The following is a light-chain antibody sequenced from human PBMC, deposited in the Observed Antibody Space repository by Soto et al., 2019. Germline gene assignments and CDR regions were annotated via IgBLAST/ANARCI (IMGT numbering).Light chain of an antibody. Sequence: EIVMTQSPATLSVSPGERVTLSCRASQSVTSNLAWYQQKPGQAPRLLIYHTSNRATGIPARFSGSGSGTDFTLTISSLEPEDFAVYYCHQRQSWPRTFGQGTKVDIK. V-gene: IGKV3-11*01. CDR1: QSVTSN. CDR2: HTS. J-gene: IGKJ1*01. CDR3: HQRQSWPRT.